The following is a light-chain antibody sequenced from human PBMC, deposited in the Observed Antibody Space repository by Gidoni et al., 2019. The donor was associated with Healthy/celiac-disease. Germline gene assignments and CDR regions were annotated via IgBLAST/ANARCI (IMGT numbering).Light chain of an antibody. V-gene: IGKV2-28*01. CDR2: LGS. Sequence: DIVMTQSPLSLPVTPGEPASISCRSSQSLLHSNGYNCLDWYLQKPGQSPQLLIYLGSNRASGVPDRFSGSGSGTDFTLKISRVEAEDVGVYYCMQALQTPPTWTFGQGTKVEIK. CDR3: MQALQTPPTWT. CDR1: QSLLHSNGYNC. J-gene: IGKJ1*01.